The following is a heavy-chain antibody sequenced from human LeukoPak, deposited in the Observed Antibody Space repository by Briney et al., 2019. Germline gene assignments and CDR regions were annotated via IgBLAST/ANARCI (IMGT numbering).Heavy chain of an antibody. D-gene: IGHD2-21*02. Sequence: ASVKVSCKASGYTFTSYYMHWVRQAPGQGLECMGIINPSGGSTSYAQKFQGRVTMTRDTSTSTVYMELSSLRSEDTAVYYCARELAYCGGDCFFDYWGQGTLVTVSS. CDR3: ARELAYCGGDCFFDY. J-gene: IGHJ4*02. V-gene: IGHV1-46*01. CDR2: INPSGGST. CDR1: GYTFTSYY.